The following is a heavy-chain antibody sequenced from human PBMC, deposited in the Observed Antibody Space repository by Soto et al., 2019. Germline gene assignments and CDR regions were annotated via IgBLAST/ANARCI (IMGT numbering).Heavy chain of an antibody. CDR1: GFTFSSYA. V-gene: IGHV3-23*01. CDR3: AKAISGYNAPLDH. D-gene: IGHD5-12*01. CDR2: ISGSDSST. J-gene: IGHJ4*02. Sequence: EVLLLESGGGLVQPGGSLRLSCAASGFTFSSYAMNWVRQAPGKGLEWVSVISGSDSSTYYADSVKGRFTISRDNSKNTLYVQMNSLRAEDTAVYYCAKAISGYNAPLDHWGQGNRVTVSS.